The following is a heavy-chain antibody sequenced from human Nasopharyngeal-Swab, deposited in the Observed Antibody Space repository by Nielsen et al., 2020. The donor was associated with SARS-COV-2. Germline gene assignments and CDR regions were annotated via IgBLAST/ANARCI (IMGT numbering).Heavy chain of an antibody. J-gene: IGHJ6*02. CDR2: ISSSSSYI. Sequence: GGSLRLSCAASGFTFISYAMSWVRQAPRKGLEWVSSISSSSSYIYYADSVKGRFTISRDNAKSSLFLQMNSLRAEDTAVYYCARDGLDYDFWSAYFMDVWGQGTTVTVSS. CDR1: GFTFISYA. V-gene: IGHV3-21*01. CDR3: ARDGLDYDFWSAYFMDV. D-gene: IGHD3-3*01.